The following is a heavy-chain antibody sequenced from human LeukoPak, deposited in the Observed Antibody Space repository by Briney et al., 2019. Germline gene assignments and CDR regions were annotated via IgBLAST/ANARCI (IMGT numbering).Heavy chain of an antibody. V-gene: IGHV3-15*01. CDR1: GFTFTNAW. J-gene: IGHJ5*02. CDR3: NTLYCSSTSCS. CDR2: IKSKTEAETT. Sequence: PGGSLRLSCAASGFTFTNAWMSWVRQAPGKGLEWVGRIKSKTEAETTDYAAPMKGRFIISRDDSKNTVYLQMNSPKTEDTGVYYCNTLYCSSTSCSWGQGTLVTVSS. D-gene: IGHD2-2*01.